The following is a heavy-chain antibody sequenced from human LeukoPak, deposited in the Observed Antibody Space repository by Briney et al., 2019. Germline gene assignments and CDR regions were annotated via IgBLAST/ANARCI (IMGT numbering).Heavy chain of an antibody. V-gene: IGHV3-23*01. Sequence: GGSLRLSCAASGFTFSNYAMSWVRQAPGKGLEWVSGISDSGSSTYYADSVKGRFTISRANSKNTVYLQMNSLRAEDTAVYSCAKYTSGTSYRGLDQWGQGTLVTVSS. CDR2: ISDSGSST. J-gene: IGHJ4*02. CDR3: AKYTSGTSYRGLDQ. D-gene: IGHD3-10*01. CDR1: GFTFSNYA.